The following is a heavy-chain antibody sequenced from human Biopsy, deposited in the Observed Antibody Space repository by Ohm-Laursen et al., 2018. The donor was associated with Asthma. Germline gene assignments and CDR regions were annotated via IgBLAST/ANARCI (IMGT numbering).Heavy chain of an antibody. J-gene: IGHJ4*02. D-gene: IGHD3-22*01. CDR2: IYYSGST. CDR1: YGSITSGGYY. V-gene: IGHV4-31*03. CDR3: ARAQDYYDSRGYYRSFDY. Sequence: SQTLSFTCTVSYGSITSGGYYWTWIRQHPRKGLEWIGFIYYSGSTYYNPSLKSRVSISIDTSKNQFSLKLSSVTAADTAVYYCARAQDYYDSRGYYRSFDYWGQGTLVTVSS.